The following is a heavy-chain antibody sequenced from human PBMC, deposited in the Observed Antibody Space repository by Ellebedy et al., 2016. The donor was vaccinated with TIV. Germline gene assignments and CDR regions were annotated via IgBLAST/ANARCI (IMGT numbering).Heavy chain of an antibody. D-gene: IGHD3-22*01. J-gene: IGHJ4*02. CDR2: INWSGGTT. V-gene: IGHV3-20*04. CDR3: ARVKYDTSGYYYPILDY. Sequence: PGGSLRLSCTASGFTFDDYGMSWVRQAPGKGLEWVSGINWSGGTTGYADSVKGRFTISRDNAKNSLYLQMNSLRAEDPALYFCARVKYDTSGYYYPILDYWGQGTLVTVSS. CDR1: GFTFDDYG.